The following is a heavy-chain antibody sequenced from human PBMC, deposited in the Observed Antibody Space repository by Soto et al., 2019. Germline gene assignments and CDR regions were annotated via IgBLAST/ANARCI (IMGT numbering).Heavy chain of an antibody. V-gene: IGHV3-49*03. D-gene: IGHD2-2*01. J-gene: IGHJ4*02. CDR2: IRSKAYGGTT. Sequence: GWSLRLSCTSSVFTFGDYAMSWFRQAPGKGLEWVGFIRSKAYGGTTEYAASVKGRFTISRDDSKSIAYLQMNSLKTEDTAVYYCTRKEYQMPPAWGQGTLVTVPS. CDR3: TRKEYQMPPA. CDR1: VFTFGDYA.